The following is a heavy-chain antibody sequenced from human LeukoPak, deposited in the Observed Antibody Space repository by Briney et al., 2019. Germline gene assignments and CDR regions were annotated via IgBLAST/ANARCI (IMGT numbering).Heavy chain of an antibody. V-gene: IGHV5-51*01. CDR3: AIRYSGSYNDY. J-gene: IGHJ4*02. CDR2: IYPGDSDT. CDR1: GCSFSSNW. D-gene: IGHD1-26*01. Sequence: GESLKISCKGSGCSFSSNWMGWVRQMPRKGLEWMGIIYPGDSDTRYSPSFQGQVTISADKSISTAYLQWSSLKASDTAMYYCAIRYSGSYNDYWGQGTLVTVSS.